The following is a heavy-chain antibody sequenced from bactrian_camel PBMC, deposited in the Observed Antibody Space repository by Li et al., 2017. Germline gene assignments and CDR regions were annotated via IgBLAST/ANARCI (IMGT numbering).Heavy chain of an antibody. CDR3: ATDYGGLEDEVRGERWCWKADEYTY. Sequence: QLVESGGGSVQAGGSLRLSCVVSGYTDSYNYMGWFRQAPGREREGVAAIRSDGGRTYYGDSVKGRFTISRDNNKKTVSLQMDYLKPEDTGMYYCATDYGGLEDEVRGERWCWKADEYTYWGQGTQVTVS. D-gene: IGHD3*01. J-gene: IGHJ4*01. CDR2: IRSDGGRT. CDR1: GYTDSYNY. V-gene: IGHV3S1*01.